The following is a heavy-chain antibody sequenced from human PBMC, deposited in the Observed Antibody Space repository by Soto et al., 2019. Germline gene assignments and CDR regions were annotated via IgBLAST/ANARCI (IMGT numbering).Heavy chain of an antibody. D-gene: IGHD4-4*01. V-gene: IGHV1-18*04. J-gene: IGHJ6*03. CDR1: GYTFNTYG. CDR2: ISIHNGNT. CDR3: ARLTTVDNSHYYMNV. Sequence: QAQLLQSGGELKKSGASVKVSCKASGYTFNTYGISWVRQAPGQGLEWMAWISIHNGNTNFAQKFQGRVTLTPDTSTSTAKMAPSSLRSDDTSVYSCARLTTVDNSHYYMNVWGKGTTVTVSS.